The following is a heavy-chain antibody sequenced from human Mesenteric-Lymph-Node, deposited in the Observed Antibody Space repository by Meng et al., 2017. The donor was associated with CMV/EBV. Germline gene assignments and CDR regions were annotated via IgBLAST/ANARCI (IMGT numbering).Heavy chain of an antibody. CDR3: ARDGDYYDSSGYNPFDY. D-gene: IGHD3-22*01. CDR1: GGSISSSSYY. V-gene: IGHV4-39*07. Sequence: QLQLQESGPGLVKHSETLSLTCTVPGGSISSSSYYWGWIRQPPGKGLEWIGSIYYSGSTYYNPSLKSRVTISVDTSKNQFSLKLSSVTAADTAVYYCARDGDYYDSSGYNPFDYWGQGTPVTVSS. J-gene: IGHJ4*02. CDR2: IYYSGST.